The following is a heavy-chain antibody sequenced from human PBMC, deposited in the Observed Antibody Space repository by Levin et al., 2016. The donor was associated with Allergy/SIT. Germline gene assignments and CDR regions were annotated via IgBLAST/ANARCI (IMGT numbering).Heavy chain of an antibody. V-gene: IGHV3-74*01. CDR3: ARGLKGSATVTDY. CDR2: INSDGSST. J-gene: IGHJ4*02. Sequence: WIRQPPGKGLVWVSRINSDGSSTSYADSVKGRFTISRDNAKNTLYLQMNSLRAEDTAVYYCARGLKGSATVTDYWGQGTLVTVSS. D-gene: IGHD4-17*01.